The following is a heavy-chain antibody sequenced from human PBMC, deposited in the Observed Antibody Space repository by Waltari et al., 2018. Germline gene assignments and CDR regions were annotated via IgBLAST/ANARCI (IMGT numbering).Heavy chain of an antibody. D-gene: IGHD5-12*01. CDR1: GFTFSSSS. J-gene: IGHJ4*02. Sequence: EVQLVESGGGLVKPGGSLRLSCAASGFTFSSSSMNLCRRAPGKGMGWGTSISKSSNYIYYADSVKGRFTISRDNAKDSLYLQMNSLRAEDTAVYYCASRRDGYIWGQGTLVTVSS. CDR3: ASRRDGYI. CDR2: ISKSSNYI. V-gene: IGHV3-21*01.